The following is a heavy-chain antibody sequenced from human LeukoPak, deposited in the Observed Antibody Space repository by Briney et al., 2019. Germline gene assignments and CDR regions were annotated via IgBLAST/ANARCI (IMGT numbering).Heavy chain of an antibody. J-gene: IGHJ4*02. Sequence: GESLKLSCKGSGYSFTSYWIGWVRQMPGKGLEWRAIIYPADSGTRYSPSFQGQVTISADKSISTADLQWSSLKASDTAMYYCARDSSGYYAFDYWGQGTLVTVSS. CDR1: GYSFTSYW. CDR3: ARDSSGYYAFDY. CDR2: IYPADSGT. V-gene: IGHV5-51*01. D-gene: IGHD3-22*01.